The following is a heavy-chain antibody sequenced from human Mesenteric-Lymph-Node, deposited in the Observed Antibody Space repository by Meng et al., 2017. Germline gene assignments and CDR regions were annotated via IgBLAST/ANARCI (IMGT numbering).Heavy chain of an antibody. CDR3: ARAPSGYDPNYYYYYGMDV. CDR2: IVVGSGNT. Sequence: SVTVSCKASGFTFTSSAVQWVRQARGQRLEWIGWIVVGSGNTNYAQKFQERVTITRDMSTSTAYMELSSLRSEDTAVYYCARAPSGYDPNYYYYYGMDVWGQGTTVTVSS. CDR1: GFTFTSSA. D-gene: IGHD5-12*01. J-gene: IGHJ6*02. V-gene: IGHV1-58*01.